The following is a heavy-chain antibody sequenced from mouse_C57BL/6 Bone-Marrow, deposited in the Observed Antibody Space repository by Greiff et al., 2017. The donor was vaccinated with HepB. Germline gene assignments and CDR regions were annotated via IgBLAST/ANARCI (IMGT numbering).Heavy chain of an antibody. CDR1: GFTFSDYY. D-gene: IGHD1-1*01. CDR2: ISNGGGSN. Sequence: DVKLVESGGGLVQPGGSLKLSCAASGFTFSDYYMYWVRQTPEKRLEWVAYISNGGGSNYYPDTVKGRFTISRDNAKNTLYLQMSRLKSEDTAMYYCARHYYYGSSLYYYAMDYWGQGTSVTVSS. V-gene: IGHV5-12*01. J-gene: IGHJ4*01. CDR3: ARHYYYGSSLYYYAMDY.